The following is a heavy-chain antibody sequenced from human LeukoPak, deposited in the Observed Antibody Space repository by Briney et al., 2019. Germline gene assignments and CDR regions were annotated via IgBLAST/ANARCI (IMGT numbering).Heavy chain of an antibody. V-gene: IGHV3-7*01. D-gene: IGHD3-10*01. Sequence: GGSLRLSCAASGFTFSRYWMDWVRQAPGKGLEWVANIKRDGNEKNYVDSVKGRFSISRDNAKNTLYLQMDSLRAEDTAVYYCAKEGAYRIITYDSWGQGALVTVSS. J-gene: IGHJ5*01. CDR3: AKEGAYRIITYDS. CDR2: IKRDGNEK. CDR1: GFTFSRYW.